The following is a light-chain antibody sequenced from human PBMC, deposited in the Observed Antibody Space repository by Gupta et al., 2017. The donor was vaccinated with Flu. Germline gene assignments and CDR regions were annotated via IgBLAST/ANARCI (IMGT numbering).Light chain of an antibody. CDR2: SNN. CDR1: KSNIGGNA. CDR3: ASWDDNLNGWV. J-gene: IGLJ3*02. V-gene: IGLV1-44*01. Sequence: QSVLTQPPSASGTPGQRVTIPCSGSKSNIGGNAVNWYQQFPGTAPKLLIYSNNQRPSGVPDRFSGSKSDTSASLASSGLQSEDEAAYHCASWDDNLNGWVFGGGTKLAVL.